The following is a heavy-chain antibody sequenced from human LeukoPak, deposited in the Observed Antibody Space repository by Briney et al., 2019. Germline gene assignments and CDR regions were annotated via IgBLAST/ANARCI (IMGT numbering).Heavy chain of an antibody. Sequence: GGSLRLSCVASGFSFGSYGMHWVRQAPGKGLEWVAVISYDGSNKYYADSVKGRFTISRDNSKNTLYLQMNSLRAEDTAVYYCARDRAARVRYSSSWYYWGQGTLVTVSS. CDR2: ISYDGSNK. CDR1: GFSFGSYG. CDR3: ARDRAARVRYSSSWYY. D-gene: IGHD6-13*01. J-gene: IGHJ4*02. V-gene: IGHV3-30*19.